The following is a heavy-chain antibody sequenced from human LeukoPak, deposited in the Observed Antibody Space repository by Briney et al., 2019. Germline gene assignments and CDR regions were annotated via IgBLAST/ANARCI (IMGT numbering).Heavy chain of an antibody. V-gene: IGHV3-30*18. D-gene: IGHD7-27*01. J-gene: IGHJ4*02. CDR1: GFAFSSYG. Sequence: GGSLRLSCAASGFAFSSYGMHWVRQAPGKGLEWVAVISYDGSNKYYADSVKGRFTISRDNSKNTLYLQMNSLRAEDTAVYYCAKDLGYWGQGTLVTVSS. CDR3: AKDLGY. CDR2: ISYDGSNK.